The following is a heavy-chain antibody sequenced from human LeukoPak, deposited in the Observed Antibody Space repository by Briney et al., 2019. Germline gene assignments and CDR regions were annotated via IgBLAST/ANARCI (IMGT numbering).Heavy chain of an antibody. CDR3: ARQGSGYSPTYYYYMDV. V-gene: IGHV5-51*01. J-gene: IGHJ6*03. CDR1: GYSFTSYW. CDR2: IYPGDSDT. Sequence: GESLKISCKGSGYSFTSYWIGWVRQMPGKGLEWMGIIYPGDSDTRYSPSFQGQVTISADKSISTAHLQWSSPKASDTAMYYCARQGSGYSPTYYYYMDVWGKGTTVTISS. D-gene: IGHD5-18*01.